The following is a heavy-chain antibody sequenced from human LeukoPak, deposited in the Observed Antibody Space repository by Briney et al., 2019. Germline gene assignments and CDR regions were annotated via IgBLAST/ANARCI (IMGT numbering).Heavy chain of an antibody. CDR1: GGSISSGGYY. J-gene: IGHJ4*02. V-gene: IGHV4-31*03. D-gene: IGHD3-22*01. CDR2: IYYGGST. Sequence: SETLSLTCTLSGGSISSGGYYWSWIRQHPGKGLEWIGYIYYGGSTYYNPSLKSRVTISVDTSKNQFSLNLSSVTAADTAVYYCARDNYDTSGYYGYFDYWGQGTLVTASS. CDR3: ARDNYDTSGYYGYFDY.